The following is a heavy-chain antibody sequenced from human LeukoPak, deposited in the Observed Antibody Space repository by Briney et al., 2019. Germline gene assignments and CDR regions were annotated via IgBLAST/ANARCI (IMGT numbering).Heavy chain of an antibody. Sequence: GGSLRLSCATSGFTFSSYDMHWVRQAPGKGLEWVSVISYDGSNKYYADSVKGRFTISRDNSKTTLYLQMNSLRTEDTAVYYCAKERADALDIWGQGAMVTVSS. J-gene: IGHJ3*02. V-gene: IGHV3-30*18. CDR1: GFTFSSYD. CDR3: AKERADALDI. CDR2: ISYDGSNK.